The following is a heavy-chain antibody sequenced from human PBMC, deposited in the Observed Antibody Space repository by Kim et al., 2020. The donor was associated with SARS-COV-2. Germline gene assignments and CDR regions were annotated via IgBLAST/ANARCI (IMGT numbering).Heavy chain of an antibody. CDR1: GFTFSSYE. CDR2: ISSSGSTI. V-gene: IGHV3-48*03. J-gene: IGHJ5*02. Sequence: GGSLRLSCAASGFTFSSYEMNWVRQAPGKGLEWVSYISSSGSTIYYADSVKGRFTISRDNAKNSLYLQMNSLRAEDTAVYYCARGRDIVVVPAAATPSSWFDPWGQGTLVTVSS. D-gene: IGHD2-2*01. CDR3: ARGRDIVVVPAAATPSSWFDP.